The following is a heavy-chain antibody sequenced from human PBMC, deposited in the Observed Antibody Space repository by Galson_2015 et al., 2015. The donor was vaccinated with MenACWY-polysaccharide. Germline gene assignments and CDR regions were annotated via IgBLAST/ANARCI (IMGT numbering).Heavy chain of an antibody. CDR2: ISAYTNNT. CDR3: VRAGGNYYEWILKFDF. J-gene: IGHJ4*02. D-gene: IGHD1-26*01. Sequence: QSGAEVKKPGASVKVSCKTSGYTFTNYGISWVRQAPGHGLEWMGWISAYTNNTKYAQKLQGRVTMTTDTSTRTAYMELRSLRSDDTAVYFCVRAGGNYYEWILKFDFWGQGTLVTVSS. CDR1: GYTFTNYG. V-gene: IGHV1-18*01.